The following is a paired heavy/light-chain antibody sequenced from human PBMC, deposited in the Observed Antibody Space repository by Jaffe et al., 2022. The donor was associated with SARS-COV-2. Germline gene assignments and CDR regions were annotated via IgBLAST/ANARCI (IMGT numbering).Light chain of an antibody. CDR2: KAS. Sequence: DIQMTQSPSTLSASVGDRVTITCRVSQSITSWLAWYQQRPGKAPKLLIYKASSLESGVPSRFSGSGSGTEFTLTISSLQPDDFATYYCQQYNNYPWTFGQGTKVEIK. V-gene: IGKV1-5*03. CDR3: QQYNNYPWT. J-gene: IGKJ1*01. CDR1: QSITSW.
Heavy chain of an antibody. Sequence: QLRLQESGPGLVKPSETLSLTCTVSGGSISSSDYFWGWIRQPPGQGLEWIESVSYGGNTYYNPSLKSRVTISVDTSKNQFSLRLNSVTAADTAVYYCAGRRRASGSYYNPWDYWGRGTLVTVSS. CDR2: VSYGGNT. CDR3: AGRRRASGSYYNPWDY. D-gene: IGHD3-10*01. J-gene: IGHJ4*02. CDR1: GGSISSSDYF. V-gene: IGHV4-39*01.